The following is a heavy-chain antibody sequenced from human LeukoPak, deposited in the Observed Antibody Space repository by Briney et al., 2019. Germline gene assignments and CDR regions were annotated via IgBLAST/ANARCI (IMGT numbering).Heavy chain of an antibody. CDR2: INRNNGGT. Sequence: GASVKVSCKASGYTFIGYYIHWVRQAPGQGLEWMGWINRNNGGTNYAQNFQGRVTMTRDTSISTAYMELSRLRSDDTAVYYCASEGATAWKTFEYWGQGTLVTVSS. D-gene: IGHD1-1*01. V-gene: IGHV1-2*02. CDR1: GYTFIGYY. CDR3: ASEGATAWKTFEY. J-gene: IGHJ4*02.